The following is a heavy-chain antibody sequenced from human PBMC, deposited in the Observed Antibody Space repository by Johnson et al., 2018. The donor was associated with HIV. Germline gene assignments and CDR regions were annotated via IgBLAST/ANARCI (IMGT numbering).Heavy chain of an antibody. CDR3: ITGFSSWAFDI. V-gene: IGHV3-15*05. CDR2: IKSKTDGGTT. J-gene: IGHJ3*02. CDR1: GFTFTNAW. D-gene: IGHD6-13*01. Sequence: VQLVESGGGLVKPGGSLRLSCAASGFTFTNAWMTWVRQAPGKGLEWVGRIKSKTDGGTTDYAAPVKGKFSISRDDSKNTLYLQMNSLKTEDTAVYYCITGFSSWAFDIWGQGTMVTVSS.